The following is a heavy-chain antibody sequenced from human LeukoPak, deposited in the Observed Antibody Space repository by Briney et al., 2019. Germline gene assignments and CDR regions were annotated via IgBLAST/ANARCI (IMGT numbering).Heavy chain of an antibody. Sequence: SETLSLTCTVSGGSISSGDFYWSWIRQPPGKGLEWIGYIYYSGSTYYNPSLKSRVTISVDTSRNQFSLKLSSVTAADTAVYYCARDSSGSYPLLFDYWGQGTLVTVSS. CDR1: GGSISSGDFY. V-gene: IGHV4-30-4*08. J-gene: IGHJ4*02. CDR2: IYYSGST. CDR3: ARDSSGSYPLLFDY. D-gene: IGHD1-26*01.